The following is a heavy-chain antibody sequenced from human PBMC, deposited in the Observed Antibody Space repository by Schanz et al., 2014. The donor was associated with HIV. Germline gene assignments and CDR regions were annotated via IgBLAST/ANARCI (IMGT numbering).Heavy chain of an antibody. Sequence: VRLVESGGALVPPGGTLRLSCAASGFTLRNFWGTWVRQTPDKRLGWVANMNEDGSKKYYLAAVKGRFTISRDNATNSLFLQMDSLRGDDTAVYFCAREILGLPLVNYWGQGALVTVSS. CDR3: AREILGLPLVNY. CDR1: GFTLRNFW. V-gene: IGHV3-7*01. CDR2: MNEDGSKK. J-gene: IGHJ4*02. D-gene: IGHD2-15*01.